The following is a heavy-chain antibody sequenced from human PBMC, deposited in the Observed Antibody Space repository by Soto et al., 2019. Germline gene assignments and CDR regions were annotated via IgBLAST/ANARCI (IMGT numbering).Heavy chain of an antibody. V-gene: IGHV1-8*01. CDR2: MNPNSGNT. D-gene: IGHD2-15*01. CDR1: GYTFTSYD. J-gene: IGHJ3*02. Sequence: ASVKVSCKASGYTFTSYDINWVRQATGQGLEWMGWMNPNSGNTGYAQKFQGRVTMTRNTSASTAYMELSSLRSEDTAVYYCARGYCSGGSCFIPSAFDIWGQGTMVTVSS. CDR3: ARGYCSGGSCFIPSAFDI.